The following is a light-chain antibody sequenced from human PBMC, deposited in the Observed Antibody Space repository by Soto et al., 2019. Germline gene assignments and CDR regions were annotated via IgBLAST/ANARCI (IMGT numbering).Light chain of an antibody. Sequence: EIVLTQSPATLSLSPCDRATLSCRASQSVSSYLAWYQQKPGQAPRLLIYDASNRATGIPARFSGSGSGTDFTLTISRLEPEDFAVYYCQQYGSSPTFGEGTRLEIK. CDR2: DAS. V-gene: IGKV3-20*01. J-gene: IGKJ5*01. CDR3: QQYGSSPT. CDR1: QSVSSY.